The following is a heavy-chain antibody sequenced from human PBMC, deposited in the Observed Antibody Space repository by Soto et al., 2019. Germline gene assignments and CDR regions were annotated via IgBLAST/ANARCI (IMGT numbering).Heavy chain of an antibody. J-gene: IGHJ4*02. CDR2: INHSGST. V-gene: IGHV4-39*07. D-gene: IGHD2-2*02. CDR3: ARGLGIAVVPAAIIEDY. Sequence: SETLSLTCTVSGGSISSGGYYWSWIRQHPGKGLEWIGEINHSGSTNYNPSLKSRVTISVDTSKNQFSLKLSSVTAADTAVYYCARGLGIAVVPAAIIEDYWGQGTLVTVSS. CDR1: GGSISSGGYY.